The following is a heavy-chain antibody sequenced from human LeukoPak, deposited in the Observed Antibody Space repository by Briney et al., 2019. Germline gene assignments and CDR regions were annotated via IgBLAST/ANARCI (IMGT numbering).Heavy chain of an antibody. V-gene: IGHV3-53*01. CDR1: GFTVSTSY. CDR3: ARDPWGSNWQLAY. J-gene: IGHJ4*02. Sequence: PGGSLRLSCAASGFTVSTSYMNWVRQAPGKGLEWVSVIYGGVSTYYADSVRGRFTISRDNSKNTLYLQMNSLRAEDTAVYYCARDPWGSNWQLAYWGQGTLVTVSS. CDR2: IYGGVST. D-gene: IGHD6-13*01.